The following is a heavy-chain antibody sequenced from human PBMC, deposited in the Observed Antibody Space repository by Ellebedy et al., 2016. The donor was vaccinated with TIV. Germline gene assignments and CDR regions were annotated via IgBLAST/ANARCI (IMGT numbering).Heavy chain of an antibody. CDR2: IYWNDDK. CDR1: GFSLSTSGVG. CDR3: AQRAGY. Sequence: SGPTLVKPTQTLTLTCTFSGFSLSTSGVGVGWIRQPPGKALEWLALIYWNDDKRYRPPLKSRVTITNDTAKNQVVLTMTNMDPVDTATYYCAQRAGYWGQGTLVTVSS. V-gene: IGHV2-5*01. J-gene: IGHJ4*02.